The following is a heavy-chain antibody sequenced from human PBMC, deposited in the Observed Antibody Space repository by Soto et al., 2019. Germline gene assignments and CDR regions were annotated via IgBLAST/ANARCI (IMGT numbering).Heavy chain of an antibody. CDR1: GGSISSSNYY. J-gene: IGHJ4*02. V-gene: IGHV4-39*01. CDR2: IYYSVST. D-gene: IGHD5-18*01. Sequence: SETLSLTCTVSGGSISSSNYYCGWIRQPPGKGLEWIGSIYYSVSTYYNPSLKSRVTISVDTSKNQFSLKLSSVTAADTAVYYCARWIQLWLYYFDYSGQGTMVTVSS. CDR3: ARWIQLWLYYFDY.